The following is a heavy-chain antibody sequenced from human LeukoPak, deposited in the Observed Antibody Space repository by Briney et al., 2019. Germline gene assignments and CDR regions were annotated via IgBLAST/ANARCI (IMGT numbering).Heavy chain of an antibody. CDR2: ISAYNGNT. Sequence: RASVKVSCKASGYTFTSYGISWVRQAPGQGLEWMGWISAYNGNTNYAQKLQGRVTMTTDTSTSTAYMELSSLRSEDTAVYYCARLWEREIEGYWGQGTLVTVSS. D-gene: IGHD5-18*01. CDR1: GYTFTSYG. V-gene: IGHV1-18*01. CDR3: ARLWEREIEGY. J-gene: IGHJ4*02.